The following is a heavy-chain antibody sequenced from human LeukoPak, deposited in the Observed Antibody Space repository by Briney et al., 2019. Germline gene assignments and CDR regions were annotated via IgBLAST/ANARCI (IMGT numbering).Heavy chain of an antibody. D-gene: IGHD3-22*01. Sequence: SETLSLTCTVSGYSISSGYYWGWIRQPPGKGLEWIGSIYHSGSTYYNPSLKSRVTISVDTSKNQFSLKLSSVTAADTAVYYCASQWLLSALDAFDIWGQGTMVTVSS. CDR1: GYSISSGYY. J-gene: IGHJ3*02. V-gene: IGHV4-38-2*02. CDR2: IYHSGST. CDR3: ASQWLLSALDAFDI.